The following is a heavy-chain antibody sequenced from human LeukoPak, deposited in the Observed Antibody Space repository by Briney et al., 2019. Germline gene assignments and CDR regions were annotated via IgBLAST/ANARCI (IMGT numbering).Heavy chain of an antibody. J-gene: IGHJ3*02. CDR2: INHSGST. CDR3: ARLGGNTRIAAAGRGSDAFDI. D-gene: IGHD6-13*01. CDR1: GGSFSGYY. Sequence: SETLSRNCAVYGGSFSGYYWSWLRQPPGKGLEWIGEINHSGSTNYNPSLKSRVTISVDTSKNQFSLKLSSVTAGDTAVYYCARLGGNTRIAAAGRGSDAFDIWGQGTMVTVSS. V-gene: IGHV4-34*01.